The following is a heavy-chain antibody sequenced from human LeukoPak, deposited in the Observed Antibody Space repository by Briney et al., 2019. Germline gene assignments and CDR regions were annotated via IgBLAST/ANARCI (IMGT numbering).Heavy chain of an antibody. CDR2: ISRSGSTI. CDR3: AELGITMIGDV. D-gene: IGHD3-10*02. Sequence: GGSLRLSCAASGFTFRSYEMNWVRRARGKGVEGVSYISRSGSTIYYADTVRRRFTISRDNATNSLYLQINSLRAEDTALYYCAELGITMIGDVWGKGTTVTISS. J-gene: IGHJ6*04. V-gene: IGHV3-48*03. CDR1: GFTFRSYE.